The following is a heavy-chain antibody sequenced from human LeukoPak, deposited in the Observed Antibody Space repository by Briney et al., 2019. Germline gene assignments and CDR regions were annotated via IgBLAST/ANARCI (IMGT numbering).Heavy chain of an antibody. J-gene: IGHJ4*02. D-gene: IGHD6-19*01. CDR2: ISYDGSNK. V-gene: IGHV3-30-3*01. Sequence: GRSLRLSCAASGFTFSSYAMHWVRQAPGKGLEWVAVISYDGSNKYYADFVKGRFTISRDNSKNTLYLQMNSLRAEDTAVYYCARAHSSGWSAFDYWGQGTLVTVSS. CDR3: ARAHSSGWSAFDY. CDR1: GFTFSSYA.